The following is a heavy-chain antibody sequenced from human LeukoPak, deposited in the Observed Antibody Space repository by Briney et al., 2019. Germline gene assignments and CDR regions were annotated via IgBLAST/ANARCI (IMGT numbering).Heavy chain of an antibody. J-gene: IGHJ4*02. V-gene: IGHV3-7*04. CDR1: GFTFNYYW. D-gene: IGHD6-19*01. Sequence: GGSLRLSCATSGFTFNYYWMSWVRQAPGKGLEWVAIISQDGSEKYYVDSVRGRFTISGDNAKNSLYLQMNSLRAEDTAVYYCARAGSSGSVDYWGQGTLVTVSS. CDR2: ISQDGSEK. CDR3: ARAGSSGSVDY.